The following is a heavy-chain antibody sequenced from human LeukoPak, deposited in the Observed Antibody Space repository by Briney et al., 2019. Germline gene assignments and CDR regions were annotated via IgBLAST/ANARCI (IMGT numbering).Heavy chain of an antibody. CDR3: ARDKGHNWNDGSFDY. D-gene: IGHD1-20*01. Sequence: AASVKVSCKASGGTFSSYAISWVQQAPGQGLEWMGGIIPIFGTANYAQKFQGRVTITADESTSTAYMELSSLRSEDTAVYYCARDKGHNWNDGSFDYWGQGTLVTVSS. J-gene: IGHJ4*02. V-gene: IGHV1-69*01. CDR1: GGTFSSYA. CDR2: IIPIFGTA.